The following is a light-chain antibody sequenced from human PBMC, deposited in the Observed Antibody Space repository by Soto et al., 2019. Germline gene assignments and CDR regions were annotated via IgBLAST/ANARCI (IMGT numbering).Light chain of an antibody. Sequence: IVLTQSPSTLSVSPAERATLSCRASQSVSSNLAWYQHKPGQAPRLLIYGASSRAPGIPARFSGSGSGTEFTLTISSLQSEDFAVYYCQQYDNWPRTFGQGTKVDIK. J-gene: IGKJ1*01. CDR2: GAS. CDR3: QQYDNWPRT. V-gene: IGKV3-15*01. CDR1: QSVSSN.